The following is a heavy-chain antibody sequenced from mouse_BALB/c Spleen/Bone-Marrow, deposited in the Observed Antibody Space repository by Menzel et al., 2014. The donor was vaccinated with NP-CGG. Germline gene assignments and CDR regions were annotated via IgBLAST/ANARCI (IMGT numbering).Heavy chain of an antibody. CDR2: ISYSDST. J-gene: IGHJ3*01. V-gene: IGHV3-8*02. CDR3: AGGYGNYRAWFAY. CDR1: GDSITSGY. Sequence: EVKLLESGPSLVKPSQTLSLTCSVTGDSITSGYWNWIRKFPGNKLEYMGYISYSDSTYYSPSLKSRISITRDTSKNQYYLQLNSVTTEDTATYYCAGGYGNYRAWFAYWGQGTLVTVSA. D-gene: IGHD2-1*01.